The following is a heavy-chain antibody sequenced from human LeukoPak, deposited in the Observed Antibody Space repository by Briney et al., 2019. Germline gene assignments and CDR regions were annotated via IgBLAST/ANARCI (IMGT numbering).Heavy chain of an antibody. Sequence: SQTLSLTCTVSGGSISSSGYYWGWIRQPPGKGLEWIGIIYYSGTTYYNPSLKSRVTISIDTSKDQFSLKLSSVTAADTAVYFCARNFPGVGCSGGSCYDYWGQGTLVTVSS. CDR2: IYYSGTT. V-gene: IGHV4-39*07. CDR1: GGSISSSGYY. J-gene: IGHJ4*02. D-gene: IGHD2-15*01. CDR3: ARNFPGVGCSGGSCYDY.